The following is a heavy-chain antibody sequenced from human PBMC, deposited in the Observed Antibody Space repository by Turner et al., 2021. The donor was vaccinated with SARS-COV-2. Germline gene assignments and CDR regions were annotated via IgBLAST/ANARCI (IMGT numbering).Heavy chain of an antibody. CDR1: GGSISSSSYY. V-gene: IGHV4-39*01. J-gene: IGHJ5*02. Sequence: QMQLQESGPGLVKPSETLSLTCTVSGGSISSSSYYWGWNRQPPGKGLEWIGSIYYSGSTYYNPSLKSRVTISVDTSKNQFSLKLSSVTAADTAVYYCASETRYYSGRGWFDPWGQGTLVTVSS. CDR3: ASETRYYSGRGWFDP. D-gene: IGHD3-10*02. CDR2: IYYSGST.